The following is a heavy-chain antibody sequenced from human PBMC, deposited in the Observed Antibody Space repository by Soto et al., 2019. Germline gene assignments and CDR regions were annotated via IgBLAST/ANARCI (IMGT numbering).Heavy chain of an antibody. Sequence: QVQLVESGGGVVQSGRSLRLSCAASGFTFSSYGMHWVRQAPGKGLEWVAIISYDGSAKYYADSVKGRFTISRDSSKNILYLQMNSLRTEDTAVYYCAKDPMEFCGGDCYTPYYWGQGTLVTVSS. J-gene: IGHJ4*02. CDR3: AKDPMEFCGGDCYTPYY. CDR2: ISYDGSAK. CDR1: GFTFSSYG. V-gene: IGHV3-30*18. D-gene: IGHD2-21*02.